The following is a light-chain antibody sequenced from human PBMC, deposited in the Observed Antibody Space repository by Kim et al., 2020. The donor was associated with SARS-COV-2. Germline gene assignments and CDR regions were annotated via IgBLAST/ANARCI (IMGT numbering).Light chain of an antibody. CDR1: QSVTTNS. J-gene: IGKJ1*01. Sequence: APGERATPSGRASQSVTTNSLAWYQQRPGQAPRLLIYAASNRAPGIPERVSGSGSGTDFTLTISRLEPEDFAVYYCLQYGSSVQTFGQGTKVDIK. CDR2: AAS. CDR3: LQYGSSVQT. V-gene: IGKV3-20*01.